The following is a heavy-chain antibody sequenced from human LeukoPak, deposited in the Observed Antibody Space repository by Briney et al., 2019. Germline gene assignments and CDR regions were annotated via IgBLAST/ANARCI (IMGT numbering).Heavy chain of an antibody. CDR2: ISGSGGSA. D-gene: IGHD4-11*01. CDR1: GFTFSNYA. V-gene: IGHV3-23*01. Sequence: GGSLRLSCAASGFTFSNYAMNWVRQAPGKGLEWVSTISGSGGSAYYADSVKGRFTISRDNSKNMLYLQMNSLRAEDTAVYYCAKDLLTTVTTASHWGQGTLVTVSS. J-gene: IGHJ4*02. CDR3: AKDLLTTVTTASH.